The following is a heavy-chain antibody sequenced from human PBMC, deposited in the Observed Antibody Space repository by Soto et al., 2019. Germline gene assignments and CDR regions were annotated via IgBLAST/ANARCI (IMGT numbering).Heavy chain of an antibody. CDR1: GYTSFNDC. V-gene: IGHV1-3*01. Sequence: ASMKASSNASGYTSFNDCMHWVRQAPGQKLQWMRGINAGSGNTNYSQKFQGRVTITRDTSTSTVYMELSSLSSEDTAVYYCASDNSGYCTNGVCNDYGMDVWGQGTTVTVSS. J-gene: IGHJ6*02. D-gene: IGHD2-8*01. CDR3: ASDNSGYCTNGVCNDYGMDV. CDR2: INAGSGNT.